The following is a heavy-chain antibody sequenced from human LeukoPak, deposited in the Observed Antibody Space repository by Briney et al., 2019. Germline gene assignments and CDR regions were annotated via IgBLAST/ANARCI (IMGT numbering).Heavy chain of an antibody. V-gene: IGHV1-2*06. D-gene: IGHD4-17*01. CDR1: GCTFSSYA. CDR2: INPNSGGT. J-gene: IGHJ5*02. Sequence: ASVKVSCKASGCTFSSYAISWVRQAPGQGLEWMGRINPNSGGTNYAQKFQGRVTMTRDTSISTAYMELSRLRSDDTAVYYCARDYGDYLYWFDPWGQGTLVTVSS. CDR3: ARDYGDYLYWFDP.